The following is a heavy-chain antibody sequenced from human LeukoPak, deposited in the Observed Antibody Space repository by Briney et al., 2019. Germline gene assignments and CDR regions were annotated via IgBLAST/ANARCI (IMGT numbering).Heavy chain of an antibody. CDR2: IKEDGSER. D-gene: IGHD2-21*02. CDR3: AKESAYCGSDCRSLSDY. V-gene: IGHV3-7*03. Sequence: GGSLTLSCEGSAFIFSGHWMNWVRQTPGKGLEWVASIKEDGSERQYVDSVKGRFTISRDNSKNTLYLQMNSLRAEDTAVYYCAKESAYCGSDCRSLSDYWGQGTLVTVSS. CDR1: AFIFSGHW. J-gene: IGHJ4*02.